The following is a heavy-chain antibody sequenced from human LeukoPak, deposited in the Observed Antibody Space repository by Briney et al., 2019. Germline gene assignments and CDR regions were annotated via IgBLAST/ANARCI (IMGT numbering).Heavy chain of an antibody. CDR3: ASKRRDKDNWFDP. CDR1: GYTFTSYG. J-gene: IGHJ5*02. CDR2: ISAYNGST. V-gene: IGHV1-18*01. Sequence: ASVKVSCKASGYTFTSYGISWVRQAPGQGLEWMGWISAYNGSTNYAQKLQGRVTMTTDTSTSTAYMELRSLRSDDTAVYYCASKRRDKDNWFDPWGQGTLVTVSS.